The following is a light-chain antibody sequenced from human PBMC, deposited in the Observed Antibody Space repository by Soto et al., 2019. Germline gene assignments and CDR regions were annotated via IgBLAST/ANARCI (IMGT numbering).Light chain of an antibody. CDR1: QSVSSK. CDR2: GAS. CDR3: QHYNNWPWT. Sequence: EIVMTQSPATLSVSPGERATLSCRASQSVSSKLAWYQQKTGQAPRLLIYGASTRATGIPARFSGSGSGTEFTLTISSLQSEDIAVYSCQHYNNWPWTFGQGTTVDIK. J-gene: IGKJ1*01. V-gene: IGKV3-15*01.